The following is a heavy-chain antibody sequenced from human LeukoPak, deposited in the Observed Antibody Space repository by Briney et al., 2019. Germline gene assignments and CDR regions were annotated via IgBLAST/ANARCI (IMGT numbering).Heavy chain of an antibody. D-gene: IGHD2/OR15-2a*01. J-gene: IGHJ4*02. V-gene: IGHV4-30-4*08. Sequence: RPSETLSLTCTVSGGSISSGDYYWRWIRQPPGKGLEWIGYIYYSGSTYYNPSLKSRVTISVDTPKNQFSLKLSSVTAADTAVYYCARVREYYFDYWGQGTLVTVSS. CDR1: GGSISSGDYY. CDR2: IYYSGST. CDR3: ARVREYYFDY.